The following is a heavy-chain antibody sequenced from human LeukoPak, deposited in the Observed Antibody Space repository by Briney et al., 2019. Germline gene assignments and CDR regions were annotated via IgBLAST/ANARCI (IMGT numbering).Heavy chain of an antibody. J-gene: IGHJ4*02. CDR3: ARRSSSGYY. V-gene: IGHV4-39*01. CDR1: GGSISSSSYY. CDR2: IYYSGNT. Sequence: SETLSLTCTVSGGSISSSSYYWGWIRQPPGKGLEWIGSIYYSGNTYYNPSLKSRVTISVDTSKNQFSLKLSSVTAADTAVYYCARRSSSGYYWGQGTLVTVSS. D-gene: IGHD3-22*01.